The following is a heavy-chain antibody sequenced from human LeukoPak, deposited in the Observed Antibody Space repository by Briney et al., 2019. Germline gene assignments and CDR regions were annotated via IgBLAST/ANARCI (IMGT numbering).Heavy chain of an antibody. CDR2: ISSRSDGT. CDR3: AKDRRLWFGQLLIDS. V-gene: IGHV3-23*01. Sequence: GGSLRLSCTASGFTFSNYAMAWVRQAPGKGPEWLSVISSRSDGTYYADNAKGRFTISRDNSKNTVSLQMNRLRVDDTATYYCAKDRRLWFGQLLIDSWGQGTLVAVSS. D-gene: IGHD3-10*01. CDR1: GFTFSNYA. J-gene: IGHJ4*02.